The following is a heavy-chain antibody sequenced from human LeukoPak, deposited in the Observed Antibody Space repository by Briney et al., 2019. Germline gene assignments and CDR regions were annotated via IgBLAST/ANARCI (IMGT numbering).Heavy chain of an antibody. CDR3: AREGPSPLFYYFDC. J-gene: IGHJ4*02. CDR1: GGSFSGYY. V-gene: IGHV4-34*01. CDR2: INHSGST. Sequence: PSETLSLTCAVYGGSFSGYYWSWIRQPPGKGLEWIGEINHSGSTNYNPSLKSRVTISVDTSKNQFSLKLSSVTAADTAVYYCAREGPSPLFYYFDCWGQGTLVTVSS.